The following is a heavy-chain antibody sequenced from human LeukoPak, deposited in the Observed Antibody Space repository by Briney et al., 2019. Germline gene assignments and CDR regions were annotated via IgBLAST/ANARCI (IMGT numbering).Heavy chain of an antibody. CDR3: ARGPMYSASYNY. D-gene: IGHD1-26*01. CDR2: MNPKSANT. J-gene: IGHJ4*02. Sequence: VASVKVSCKASGYIFTNYDIHWVRQATGQGLEWMAWMNPKSANTGYAQKFQGRVTVTRNTSISTAYMELNGRRYDDTAVYYCARGPMYSASYNYWGQGTLVTVSS. CDR1: GYIFTNYD. V-gene: IGHV1-8*02.